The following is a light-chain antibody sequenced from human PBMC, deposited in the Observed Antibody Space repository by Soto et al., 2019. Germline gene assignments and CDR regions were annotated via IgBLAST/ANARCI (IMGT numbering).Light chain of an antibody. CDR2: DAS. V-gene: IGKV3-20*01. J-gene: IGKJ2*01. Sequence: EIVLTQSPGTLSLSPGDRATLSCRASQRVSNSYLAWYQQKPGQAPRLLIYDASTSAAGVPDRVTGGGSGTVFTLTINALEPEDFALYFCQQYERQPFAFGQGTRLEI. CDR1: QRVSNSY. CDR3: QQYERQPFA.